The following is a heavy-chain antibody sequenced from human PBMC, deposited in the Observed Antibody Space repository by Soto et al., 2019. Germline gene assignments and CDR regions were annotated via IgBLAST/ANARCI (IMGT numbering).Heavy chain of an antibody. D-gene: IGHD2-2*01. J-gene: IGHJ5*02. CDR2: IYYSGST. CDR1: GGSISSYY. V-gene: IGHV4-59*01. Sequence: SETLSLTCTVSGGSISSYYWSWIRQPPGKGLEWIGYIYYSGSTKYNPSLKSRVTISVDTSKNQFSLKLSSVTAADAAVYYCARVGCSSTSCYAWDNWFDPWGQGTLVTVSS. CDR3: ARVGCSSTSCYAWDNWFDP.